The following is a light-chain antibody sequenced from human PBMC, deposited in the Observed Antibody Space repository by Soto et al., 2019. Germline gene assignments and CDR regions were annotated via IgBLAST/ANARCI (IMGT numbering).Light chain of an antibody. CDR1: SSNVGGYNY. V-gene: IGLV2-11*01. J-gene: IGLJ1*01. CDR3: YSYEGTYTSYV. CDR2: DVT. Sequence: QSALTQPRSVSGSPGQSVTISCTGTSSNVGGYNYVSWFQQHPGKVPKLLIYDVTTRPSGVPDRFSGSKSGNTASLTISGLQAEDEADYYCYSYEGTYTSYVFGTGTKVTVL.